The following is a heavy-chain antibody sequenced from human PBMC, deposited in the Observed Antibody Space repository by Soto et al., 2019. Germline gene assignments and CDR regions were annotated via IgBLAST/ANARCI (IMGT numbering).Heavy chain of an antibody. Sequence: WETLSLTCTVSGGSLGSSGYYWGWIRQSPGKGLEWIGNIYYSGNTFYNPSLKSRVTISVDTSKNQIYLHLSAVTAADTAIFYCASIAAPGTTHFDFWGQGTLVTVSS. D-gene: IGHD6-13*01. CDR3: ASIAAPGTTHFDF. J-gene: IGHJ4*02. V-gene: IGHV4-39*01. CDR2: IYYSGNT. CDR1: GGSLGSSGYY.